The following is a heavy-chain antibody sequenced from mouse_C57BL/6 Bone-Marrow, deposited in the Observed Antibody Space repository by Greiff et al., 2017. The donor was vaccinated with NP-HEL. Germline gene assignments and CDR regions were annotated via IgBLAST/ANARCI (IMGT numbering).Heavy chain of an antibody. Sequence: QVQLQQSGAELVRPGTSVKMSCKASGYTFTNYWIGWAKQRPGHGLAWIGDIYPGGGYTNYNEKFKGKATLTADKSSSTAYMQFSSLTSEDSAIYYCARIWSYYFDYWGQGTTLTVSS. J-gene: IGHJ2*01. CDR3: ARIWSYYFDY. CDR1: GYTFTNYW. V-gene: IGHV1-63*01. CDR2: IYPGGGYT.